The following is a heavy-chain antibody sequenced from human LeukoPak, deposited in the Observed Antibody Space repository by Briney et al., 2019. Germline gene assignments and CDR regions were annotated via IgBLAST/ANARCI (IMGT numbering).Heavy chain of an antibody. CDR1: GYTFSGYR. J-gene: IGHJ4*02. CDR3: ARENWYSDY. CDR2: VNPNSGDT. V-gene: IGHV1-2*02. Sequence: AASVKVSCKASGYTFSGYRLHWVRQAHGQGLEWMGWVNPNSGDTNYHQNFQGRVTMTRDTSISTVYMELNRLTSDDTAVYYCARENWYSDYWGQGTLVTVSP. D-gene: IGHD1-1*01.